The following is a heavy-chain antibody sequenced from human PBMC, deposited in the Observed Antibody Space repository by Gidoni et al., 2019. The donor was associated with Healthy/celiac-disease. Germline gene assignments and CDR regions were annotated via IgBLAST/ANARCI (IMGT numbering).Heavy chain of an antibody. CDR3: AKGKWELLFFGY. Sequence: EVQLLESGGGLVQPGGSLRLSCAASGFTFRSYAMSWVRQAPGKGLEWVSAISGSGGSTYYADSVKGRFTISRDNSKNTLYLQMNSLRAEDTAVYYCAKGKWELLFFGYWGQGTLVTVSS. CDR1: GFTFRSYA. CDR2: ISGSGGST. D-gene: IGHD1-26*01. V-gene: IGHV3-23*01. J-gene: IGHJ4*02.